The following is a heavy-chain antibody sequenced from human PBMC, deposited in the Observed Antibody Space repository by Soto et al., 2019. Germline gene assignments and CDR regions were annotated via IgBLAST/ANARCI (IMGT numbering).Heavy chain of an antibody. V-gene: IGHV1-69*02. CDR2: IIPILGIA. CDR3: ARSYYYDSSGYRSWFDP. CDR1: GGTFSSYT. J-gene: IGHJ5*02. D-gene: IGHD3-22*01. Sequence: QVQLVQSGAEVKKPGSSVKVSCKASGGTFSSYTISWVRQAPGQGLEWMGRIIPILGIANYAQKFQGRVTITADKSTSTAYMELSSLRSEDTAVYYCARSYYYDSSGYRSWFDPWGPGTLVTVSS.